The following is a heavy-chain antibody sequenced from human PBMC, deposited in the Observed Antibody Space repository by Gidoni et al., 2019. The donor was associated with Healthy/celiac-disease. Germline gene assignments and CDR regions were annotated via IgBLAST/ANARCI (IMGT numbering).Heavy chain of an antibody. J-gene: IGHJ6*02. CDR1: GFTFSSYA. V-gene: IGHV3-64*01. CDR3: ARREMDDFWPLVALTYDYYYGMDV. Sequence: EVQLVASGGGLVQPGGSLRPACAASGFTFSSYAMPWVRQAPGKGLEYVSSIRINCGSTYYANSVKCRFTSSIDNSKNTLYLQMGSLRAEDMAVYYCARREMDDFWPLVALTYDYYYGMDVWGQGTTVTVSS. CDR2: IRINCGST. D-gene: IGHD3-3*01.